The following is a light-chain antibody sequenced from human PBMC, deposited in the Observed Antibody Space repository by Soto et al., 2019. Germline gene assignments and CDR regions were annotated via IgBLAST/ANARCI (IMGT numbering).Light chain of an antibody. J-gene: IGLJ1*01. CDR2: DVS. V-gene: IGLV2-23*02. CDR1: SGDIGGYDH. CDR3: CSYAGSSISYV. Sequence: SVLTQPASVYGSPGQSITISCTGTSGDIGGYDHVSWYQQHPGKAPKLMIYDVSNRPSGVSNRFSGSKSGNTASLTISGLQAEDEADYYCCSYAGSSISYVFGTGTKVPVL.